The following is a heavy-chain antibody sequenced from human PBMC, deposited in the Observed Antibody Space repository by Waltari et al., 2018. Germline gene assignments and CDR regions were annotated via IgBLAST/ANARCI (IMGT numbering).Heavy chain of an antibody. D-gene: IGHD2-2*01. V-gene: IGHV3-9*03. CDR1: GFTFDASA. CDR2: ISWNSGSI. CDR3: AREPAAPNWFDP. J-gene: IGHJ5*02. Sequence: EVHLVESGGGLVQPGRSLRLSCAASGFTFDASAMHWVRQAPGKGLEWVSGISWNSGSIGYADSVKGRFTISRDNAKNSLYLQMNSLRAEDMALYYCAREPAAPNWFDPWGQGTLVTVSS.